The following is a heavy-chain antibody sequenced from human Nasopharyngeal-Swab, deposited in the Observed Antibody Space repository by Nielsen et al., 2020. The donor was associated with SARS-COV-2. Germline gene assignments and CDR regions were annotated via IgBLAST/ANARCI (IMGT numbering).Heavy chain of an antibody. V-gene: IGHV4-59*08. CDR3: ARVSRVMDYYDSSGYPDY. Sequence: SETLSLTCTVSGGPISSYYWSWIRQPPGKGLEWIGYIYYSGSTNYNPSLKSRVTISVDTSKNQFSLKLSSVTAADTAVYYCARVSRVMDYYDSSGYPDYWGQGTLVTVSS. CDR1: GGPISSYY. D-gene: IGHD3-22*01. CDR2: IYYSGST. J-gene: IGHJ4*02.